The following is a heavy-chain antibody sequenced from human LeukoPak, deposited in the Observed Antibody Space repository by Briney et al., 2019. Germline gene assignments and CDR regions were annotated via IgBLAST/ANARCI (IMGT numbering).Heavy chain of an antibody. V-gene: IGHV4-59*01. D-gene: IGHD6-19*01. Sequence: SQTLSLTCTVSGASISSYYWSWIRQPPGKGLEWIGFIYYSGSTNYNPSLKSRVTISVDTSNNQFSLKLSSVTAADTAVYYCARSIAVAGRTAYYFDYWGQGTLVTVSS. CDR1: GASISSYY. CDR2: IYYSGST. J-gene: IGHJ4*02. CDR3: ARSIAVAGRTAYYFDY.